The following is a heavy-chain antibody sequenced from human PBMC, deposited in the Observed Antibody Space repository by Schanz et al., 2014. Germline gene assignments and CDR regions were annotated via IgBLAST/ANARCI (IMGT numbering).Heavy chain of an antibody. V-gene: IGHV3-23*01. Sequence: DVHLLESGGGLVQPGGSLRLSCAASEFTFSTHAMSWVRQAPGKGLEWVSSISGDHRNTFYADSVKGRFTISRDNSKNTLYLQMNSLRAEDTAIYYCAKDAPYPFDLWGRGTLITVSS. J-gene: IGHJ2*01. CDR3: AKDAPYPFDL. CDR1: EFTFSTHA. CDR2: ISGDHRNT.